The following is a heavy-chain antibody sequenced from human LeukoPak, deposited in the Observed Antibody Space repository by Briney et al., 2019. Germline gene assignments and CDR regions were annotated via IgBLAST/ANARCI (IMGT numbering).Heavy chain of an antibody. J-gene: IGHJ6*03. CDR3: AKTGGWYSYYYYMDV. CDR2: IWYDGSNK. Sequence: SCKASGYTFTGYYMHWVRQAPGKGLEWVAVIWYDGSNKYYADSVKGRFTISRDNSKNTLYLQMNSLRAEDTAVYYCAKTGGWYSYYYYMDVWGKGTTVTVSS. CDR1: GYTFTGYY. V-gene: IGHV3-33*06. D-gene: IGHD6-19*01.